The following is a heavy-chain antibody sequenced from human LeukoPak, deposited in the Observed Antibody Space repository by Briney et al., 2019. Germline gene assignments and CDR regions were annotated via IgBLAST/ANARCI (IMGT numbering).Heavy chain of an antibody. Sequence: SETLSLTCTVSGGSVSSGSYYWSWSRQPPGKGLEWIGYIYYSGSTNYNPSLKSRVTISVDTSKNQFSLKLSSVTAADTAVYYCARSSPTEGYYYDSSGYYSPFYRAFDIWGQGTMVTVSS. CDR1: GGSVSSGSYY. D-gene: IGHD3-22*01. CDR2: IYYSGST. CDR3: ARSSPTEGYYYDSSGYYSPFYRAFDI. V-gene: IGHV4-61*01. J-gene: IGHJ3*02.